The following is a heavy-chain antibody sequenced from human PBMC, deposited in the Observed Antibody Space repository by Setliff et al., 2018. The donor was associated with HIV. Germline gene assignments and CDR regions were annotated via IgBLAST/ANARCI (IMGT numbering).Heavy chain of an antibody. V-gene: IGHV3-23*01. CDR3: TKTPTGVLAADAIQY. CDR2: VSGTGGET. Sequence: PGGSLTLSCAASGFTFRNHAMNWVRQAPGKGLEWASAVSGTGGETYYADSVKGRFTISRDNSKNTLYLQLNSLRAEDSAVYYCTKTPTGVLAADAIQYWGPGTLVTAPQ. D-gene: IGHD1-1*01. CDR1: GFTFRNHA. J-gene: IGHJ1*01.